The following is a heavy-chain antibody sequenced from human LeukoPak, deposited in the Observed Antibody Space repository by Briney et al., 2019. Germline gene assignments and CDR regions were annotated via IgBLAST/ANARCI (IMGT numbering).Heavy chain of an antibody. CDR1: GYTFTGYY. D-gene: IGHD3-22*01. CDR3: ARGDYDSSGSYYFDY. J-gene: IGHJ4*02. Sequence: ASVKVSCKASGYTFTGYYMHWVRQAPGQGLEWMGWINPNSGGTNYAQKFQGWVTMTRDTSISTAYMELSRLRSDDTAVYYCARGDYDSSGSYYFDYWGQGTLVTVSS. V-gene: IGHV1-2*04. CDR2: INPNSGGT.